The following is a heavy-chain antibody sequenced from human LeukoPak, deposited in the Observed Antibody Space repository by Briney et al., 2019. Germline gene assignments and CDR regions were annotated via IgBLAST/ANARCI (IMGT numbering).Heavy chain of an antibody. CDR3: ARVTISRIDPRTAFDP. CDR2: IYYSGST. V-gene: IGHV4-31*03. Sequence: SETLSLTCTVSGGSISSGGYYWSWIRQHPGKGLEWIGYIYYSGSTYHNPSLKSRVTISVDTSKNQFSLKLSSVTAADTAVYYCARVTISRIDPRTAFDPWGQGTLVTVSS. J-gene: IGHJ5*02. CDR1: GGSISSGGYY. D-gene: IGHD3-3*01.